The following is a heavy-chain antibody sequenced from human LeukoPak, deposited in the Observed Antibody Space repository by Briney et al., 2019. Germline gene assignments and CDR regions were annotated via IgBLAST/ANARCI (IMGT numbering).Heavy chain of an antibody. CDR3: AKDYNNGWYLGY. CDR2: IRSDGSNK. Sequence: VGSLRLSCAASGFTFRNYGMHWVRQAPGKGLEWVALIRSDGSNKYYADSVKGRFTISRDNSNNTLYLQMNSLRVEDTAVYFCAKDYNNGWYLGYWGQGTLVTVSS. CDR1: GFTFRNYG. J-gene: IGHJ4*02. D-gene: IGHD6-19*01. V-gene: IGHV3-30*02.